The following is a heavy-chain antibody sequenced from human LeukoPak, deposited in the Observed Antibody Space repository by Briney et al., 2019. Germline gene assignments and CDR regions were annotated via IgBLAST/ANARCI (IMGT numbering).Heavy chain of an antibody. Sequence: PSETLSLTCSVSGGSINNYFWSWIRRPPGKGLEWIGYIYYSGDTNYNPSLQSRVTISVDTSKNQFSLSLTAVTPGDTALYFCARGYRGVYSGYEPFDTWGQGTLVTVSS. CDR2: IYYSGDT. J-gene: IGHJ4*02. CDR1: GGSINNYF. D-gene: IGHD5-12*01. CDR3: ARGYRGVYSGYEPFDT. V-gene: IGHV4-59*01.